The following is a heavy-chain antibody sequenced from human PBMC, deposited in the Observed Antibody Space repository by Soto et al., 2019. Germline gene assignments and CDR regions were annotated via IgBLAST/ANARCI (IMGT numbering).Heavy chain of an antibody. D-gene: IGHD6-19*01. CDR1: GYTFSDYY. J-gene: IGHJ6*02. CDR2: INPNSGDT. Sequence: ASVKVSCKASGYTFSDYYMQWVRQAPGQGLEWMGWINPNSGDTNYAQKFQGRVTMTRDTSISTAYMELSRLTSADTAVYWCARDVVAGRYYYGMDVWGQGTTVTVSS. CDR3: ARDVVAGRYYYGMDV. V-gene: IGHV1-2*02.